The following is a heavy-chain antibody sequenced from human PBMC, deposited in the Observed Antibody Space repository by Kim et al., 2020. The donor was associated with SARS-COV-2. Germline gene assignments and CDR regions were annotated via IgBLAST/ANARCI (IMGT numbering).Heavy chain of an antibody. CDR1: GGSISSYY. Sequence: SETLSLTCTVSGGSISSYYWSWIRQPPGKGLEWIGYIYYSGSTNYNPSLKSRVTISVDTSKNQFSLKLSSVTAADTAVYYCARERGGYYYDSSAWFDPWGQGTLVTVSS. CDR2: IYYSGST. D-gene: IGHD3-22*01. CDR3: ARERGGYYYDSSAWFDP. V-gene: IGHV4-59*01. J-gene: IGHJ5*02.